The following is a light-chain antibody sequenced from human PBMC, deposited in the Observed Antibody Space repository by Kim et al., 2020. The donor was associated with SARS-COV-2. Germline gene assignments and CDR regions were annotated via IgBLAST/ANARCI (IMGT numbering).Light chain of an antibody. Sequence: DIQMTQSPSSLSASVGDRVTITCRASQNIVSQLNWYQQKPGKAPKVVIYYASSLESGVPSRFSGSGSGTDFTLTISSLQPEDFVTYYCQQRYSLPYSFGQGTKLEI. V-gene: IGKV1-39*01. CDR1: QNIVSQ. J-gene: IGKJ2*03. CDR3: QQRYSLPYS. CDR2: YAS.